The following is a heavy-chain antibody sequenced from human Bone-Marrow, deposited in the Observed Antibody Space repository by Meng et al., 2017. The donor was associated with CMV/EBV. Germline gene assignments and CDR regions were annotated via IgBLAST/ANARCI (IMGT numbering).Heavy chain of an antibody. CDR3: ARDLGPGGIAAAGRSVY. Sequence: GESLKISCAASGFTFSSYAMSWVRQAPGKGLEWVSAISGSGGSTYYADSVKGRFTISRDNSKNTLYLQMNSLRAEDTAVYYCARDLGPGGIAAAGRSVYWGQGTLVTVSS. CDR1: GFTFSSYA. J-gene: IGHJ4*02. D-gene: IGHD6-13*01. CDR2: ISGSGGST. V-gene: IGHV3-23*01.